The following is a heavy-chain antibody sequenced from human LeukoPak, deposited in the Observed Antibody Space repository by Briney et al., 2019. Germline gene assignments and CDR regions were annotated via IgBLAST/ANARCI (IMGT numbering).Heavy chain of an antibody. CDR2: INPSGGST. CDR1: GYTFTSYY. D-gene: IGHD3-22*01. V-gene: IGHV1-46*01. Sequence: ASVKVSCKASGYTFTSYYMHWVRQAPGQGLEWMGIINPSGGSTSYAQKFQGRVTMTRDTSMSTVYMELSSLRSEDTAVYYCARDPPPPYDSSGPLYYFDYWGQGTLVTVSS. CDR3: ARDPPPPYDSSGPLYYFDY. J-gene: IGHJ4*02.